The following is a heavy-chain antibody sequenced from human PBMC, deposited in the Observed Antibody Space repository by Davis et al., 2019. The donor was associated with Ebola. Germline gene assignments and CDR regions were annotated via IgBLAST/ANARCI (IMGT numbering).Heavy chain of an antibody. D-gene: IGHD6-13*01. CDR1: GFTFSTYA. CDR2: ISGSGGNT. Sequence: PGGSLRLSCAGSGFTFSTYAMTWVRQAPGKGLEWVSGISGSGGNTYYADTVKGRFTISRDNSKHTLYVQMNSLRAEDTAVYYCAKRVVEDQLVPNTYYYFGLWGRGTLVTVSS. J-gene: IGHJ2*01. CDR3: AKRVVEDQLVPNTYYYFGL. V-gene: IGHV3-23*01.